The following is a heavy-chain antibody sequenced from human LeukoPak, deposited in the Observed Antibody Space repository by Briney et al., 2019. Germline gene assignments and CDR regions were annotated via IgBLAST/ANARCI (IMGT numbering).Heavy chain of an antibody. J-gene: IGHJ4*02. D-gene: IGHD1-26*01. V-gene: IGHV3-7*04. Sequence: GGSLRLSCATSGFNFSTFDMSWVRQAPGKGLEWVASIKEDGSETYYVDSVKGRFTISRDNAKNSLYLQMNSLRAEDTAVYYCARDLHPRYYLPDYWGQGTLVTVSS. CDR3: ARDLHPRYYLPDY. CDR1: GFNFSTFD. CDR2: IKEDGSET.